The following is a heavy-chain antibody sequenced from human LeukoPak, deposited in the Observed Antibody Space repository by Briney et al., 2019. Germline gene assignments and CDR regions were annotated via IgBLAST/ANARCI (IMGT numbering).Heavy chain of an antibody. J-gene: IGHJ3*02. CDR3: ARDRIPIVVVTLPKTNDAFDI. CDR2: IIPIFGTA. CDR1: GGTFSSYA. Sequence: SVKVSCKASGGTFSSYAISWVRQAPGQGLEWMGGIIPIFGTANYAQKFQGRVTITADESTSTAYMELSSLRSEDTAVYYCARDRIPIVVVTLPKTNDAFDIWAKGTMVTVS. D-gene: IGHD2-21*02. V-gene: IGHV1-69*13.